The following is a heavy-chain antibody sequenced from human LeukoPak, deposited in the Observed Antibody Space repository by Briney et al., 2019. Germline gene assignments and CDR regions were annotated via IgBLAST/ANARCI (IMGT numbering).Heavy chain of an antibody. V-gene: IGHV4-34*01. J-gene: IGHJ4*02. Sequence: SETLSLTCAVYGGSFSDYYWSWIRQYPGKGLEWIGEINHSGSTYYNPSLKSRVTISVDTSKNQFSLKLSSVTAADTAVYYCARDRGDYYDSSGYYGYWGQGTLVTVSS. D-gene: IGHD3-22*01. CDR3: ARDRGDYYDSSGYYGY. CDR2: INHSGST. CDR1: GGSFSDYY.